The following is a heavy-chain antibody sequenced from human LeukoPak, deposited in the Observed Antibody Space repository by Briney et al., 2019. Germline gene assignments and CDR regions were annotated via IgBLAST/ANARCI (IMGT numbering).Heavy chain of an antibody. Sequence: VASVKVSCKASGYTFTGYYMHWVRQAPGQGLEWMGWINPNSGGTNYAQKFQGRVTMTTDTSTSTAYMELRSLRSDDTAVYYCARGTDTLGYYDSSGYLTSFDYWGQGTLVTVSS. CDR1: GYTFTGYY. V-gene: IGHV1-2*02. CDR3: ARGTDTLGYYDSSGYLTSFDY. D-gene: IGHD3-22*01. CDR2: INPNSGGT. J-gene: IGHJ4*02.